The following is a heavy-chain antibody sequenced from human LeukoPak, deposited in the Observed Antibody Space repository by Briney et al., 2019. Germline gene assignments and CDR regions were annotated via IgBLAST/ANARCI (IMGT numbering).Heavy chain of an antibody. CDR3: AREPVSGGIDY. D-gene: IGHD3-16*01. J-gene: IGHJ4*02. CDR1: GFTFSSYW. V-gene: IGHV3-7*01. CDR2: IKQDGSEK. Sequence: PGGSLRLSCAASGFTFSSYWMSWVRQAPGKGLGWVANIKQDGSEKYYVDSVKGRFTISRDDAKNSLYLQMNSLRAEDTAVYYCAREPVSGGIDYWGQGTLVTVSS.